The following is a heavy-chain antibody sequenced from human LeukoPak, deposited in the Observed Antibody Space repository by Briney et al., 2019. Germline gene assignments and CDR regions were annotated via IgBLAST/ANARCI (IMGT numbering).Heavy chain of an antibody. V-gene: IGHV3-7*01. D-gene: IGHD6-13*01. CDR3: TRDEAAATD. CDR2: IKQDGREK. J-gene: IGHJ4*02. Sequence: GGSLRLSCAGSGFTFSSYWMSWIRQAPGKGPEWVANIKQDGREKHYVDSVKGRFTISRDNAKNSLYLQMNSLRAEDTAIYYCTRDEAAATDWGRGTLVTVSS. CDR1: GFTFSSYW.